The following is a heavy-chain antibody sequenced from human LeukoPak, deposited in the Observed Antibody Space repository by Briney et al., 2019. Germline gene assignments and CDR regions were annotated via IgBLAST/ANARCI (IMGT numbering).Heavy chain of an antibody. V-gene: IGHV3-7*05. CDR1: GFTFGNYW. CDR3: ARHLYCSTSNCYAIDY. Sequence: PGGSLRLSCVASGFTFGNYWMSWVRQAPGKGPEWVANIKQDGDEKYYVDSVRGRFTISRDNVKKSLHLQMNSLRAEDTAVYYCARHLYCSTSNCYAIDYWGQGTLVTVSS. J-gene: IGHJ4*02. D-gene: IGHD2-2*01. CDR2: IKQDGDEK.